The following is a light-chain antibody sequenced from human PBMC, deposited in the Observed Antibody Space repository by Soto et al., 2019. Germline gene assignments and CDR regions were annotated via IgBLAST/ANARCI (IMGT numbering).Light chain of an antibody. Sequence: QSALTQPASVSGSPGQSIAISCTGTSSVVGGYNYVSWYQQHPGKAPKVMIYDVSNRPSGVSDRFSGSKSGNTASLTISGLQADDEADYYCSSYTSGSLYVFGTGTKVTVL. V-gene: IGLV2-14*01. J-gene: IGLJ1*01. CDR3: SSYTSGSLYV. CDR2: DVS. CDR1: SSVVGGYNY.